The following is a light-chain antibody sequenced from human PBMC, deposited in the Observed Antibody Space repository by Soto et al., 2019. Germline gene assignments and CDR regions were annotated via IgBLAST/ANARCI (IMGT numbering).Light chain of an antibody. CDR2: GAS. CDR1: QSIGSN. V-gene: IGKV3-15*01. J-gene: IGKJ5*01. Sequence: EIVLTQSPATLSVSPGDTAKLSCRASQSIGSNLGWYQQRPGQAPRLLIYGASTRATGIPARFSGSGSGTEFTLNISSLQSEDLAVYYCQQYNNWSLITFGQGTRLEIK. CDR3: QQYNNWSLIT.